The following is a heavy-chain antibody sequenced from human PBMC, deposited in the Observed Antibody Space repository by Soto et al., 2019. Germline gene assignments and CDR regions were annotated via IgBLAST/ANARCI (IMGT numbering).Heavy chain of an antibody. CDR3: ARVSFRDYDFWSCYYTAYYYYYMDV. J-gene: IGHJ6*03. D-gene: IGHD3-3*01. Sequence: TLSLTCAVSGGSISSSNWWSWVRQPPGKGLEWIGEIYHSGSTNYNPSLKSRVTISVDKSKNQFSLKLSSVTAADTAVYYCARVSFRDYDFWSCYYTAYYYYYMDVWCKGTTVTVSS. CDR1: GGSISSSNW. V-gene: IGHV4-4*02. CDR2: IYHSGST.